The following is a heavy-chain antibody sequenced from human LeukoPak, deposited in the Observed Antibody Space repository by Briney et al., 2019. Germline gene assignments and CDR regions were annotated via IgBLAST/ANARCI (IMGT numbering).Heavy chain of an antibody. Sequence: GASVKVSCKASGYTFTGYYMHWVRQAPGQGLEWMGRINPNSGGTNYAQKFQGRVTMTRDTSISTAYMELSRLRSDDTAVYYCARDCCTDYYDSSGYPGGAFDIWGQGTMVTVSS. CDR1: GYTFTGYY. V-gene: IGHV1-2*06. D-gene: IGHD3-22*01. CDR2: INPNSGGT. CDR3: ARDCCTDYYDSSGYPGGAFDI. J-gene: IGHJ3*02.